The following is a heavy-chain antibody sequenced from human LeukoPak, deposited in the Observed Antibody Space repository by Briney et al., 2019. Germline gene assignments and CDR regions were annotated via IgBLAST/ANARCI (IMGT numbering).Heavy chain of an antibody. CDR1: GFTFSSYG. CDR2: ISGSGGST. V-gene: IGHV3-23*01. D-gene: IGHD3-10*01. J-gene: IGHJ5*02. CDR3: AKENRYYGSGGGA. Sequence: GGSLRLSCAASGFTFSSYGMSWVRQAPGKGLERVSAISGSGGSTYYADSVKGRFTISRDNSKNTLYLQMNSLRAEDTAVYYCAKENRYYGSGGGAWGQGTLVTVSS.